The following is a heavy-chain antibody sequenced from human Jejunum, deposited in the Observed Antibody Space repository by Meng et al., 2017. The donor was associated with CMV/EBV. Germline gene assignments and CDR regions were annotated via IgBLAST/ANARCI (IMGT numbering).Heavy chain of an antibody. Sequence: SCAASGVTFSNYWMTWGRQAPGKGREWVANIKQDGSEKFYVDSGKGRFTISRDNAKNSLYLQMNSLRGDDTGVYYCGRNRVDYWGQGTLVTVSS. J-gene: IGHJ4*02. CDR2: IKQDGSEK. CDR3: GRNRVDY. D-gene: IGHD3-10*01. V-gene: IGHV3-7*01. CDR1: GVTFSNYW.